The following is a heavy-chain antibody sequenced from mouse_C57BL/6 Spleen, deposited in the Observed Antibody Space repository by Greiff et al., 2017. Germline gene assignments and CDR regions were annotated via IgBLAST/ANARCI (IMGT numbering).Heavy chain of an antibody. Sequence: QVQLQQPGTELVQPGASVKLSCKASGYTFTSYWMHWVKPRPGQGLEWIGNINPSNGGTNYNEKFKSKATLTVDKSSSTAYMQLSSLTSEDSAVYYCAREAYGNSYAMGYWGQGTSVTVSS. CDR3: AREAYGNSYAMGY. V-gene: IGHV1-53*01. D-gene: IGHD2-1*01. J-gene: IGHJ4*01. CDR1: GYTFTSYW. CDR2: INPSNGGT.